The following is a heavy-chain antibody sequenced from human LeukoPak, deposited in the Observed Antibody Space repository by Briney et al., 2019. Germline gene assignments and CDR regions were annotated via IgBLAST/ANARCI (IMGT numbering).Heavy chain of an antibody. J-gene: IGHJ4*02. V-gene: IGHV3-74*01. D-gene: IGHD4-11*01. Sequence: GGSLRLSCATSGFTFSNAWMHWVRQVPGKGLVWVSRISPDGSTTGYADSVKGRFTASRDNARNTLYLQINSLRAEDSAVYYCTRDRTTITLFELWGQGTLVTVSS. CDR1: GFTFSNAW. CDR2: ISPDGSTT. CDR3: TRDRTTITLFEL.